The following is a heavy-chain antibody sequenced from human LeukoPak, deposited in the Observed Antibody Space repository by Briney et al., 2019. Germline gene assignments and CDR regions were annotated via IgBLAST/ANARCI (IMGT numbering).Heavy chain of an antibody. CDR1: GGSFSGYY. V-gene: IGHV4-34*01. Sequence: SETLSLTCAVYGGSFSGYYWSWIRQPPGKGLEWIGEINHSGRTNYNPSLKSRVTISVDTSKNQFSLKLSSVTAADTAVYYCARGVAMVVNDAFDIWGQGTMVTVSS. CDR2: INHSGRT. J-gene: IGHJ3*02. CDR3: ARGVAMVVNDAFDI. D-gene: IGHD5-18*01.